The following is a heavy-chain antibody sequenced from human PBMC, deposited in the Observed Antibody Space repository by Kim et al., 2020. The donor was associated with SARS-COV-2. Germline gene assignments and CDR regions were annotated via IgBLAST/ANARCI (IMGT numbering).Heavy chain of an antibody. CDR1: GYTFTGYY. J-gene: IGHJ4*02. V-gene: IGHV1-2*06. CDR3: ARDVCPIGSTSCYGPDY. Sequence: ASVKVSCKASGYTFTGYYIHWVRQAPGQGPEWMGRINPNSGGTKYAQNFQGRVTLTRDTSISTAYMEVSNLKSDDTAVYYCARDVCPIGSTSCYGPDYWGQGTLVTVSS. CDR2: INPNSGGT. D-gene: IGHD2-2*01.